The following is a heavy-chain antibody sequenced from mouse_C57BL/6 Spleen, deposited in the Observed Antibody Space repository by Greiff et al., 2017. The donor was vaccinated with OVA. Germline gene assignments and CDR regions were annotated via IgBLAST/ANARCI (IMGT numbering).Heavy chain of an antibody. CDR1: GYTFTSYW. Sequence: QVQLQQPGAELVKPGASVKMSCKASGYTFTSYWITWVKQRPGQGLEWIGDIYPGSGSSNYNEKFKSKATLTVDTSSSTAYMQLSSLTSEDSAVYYCASYGSRNAMDYWGQGTSVTVSS. D-gene: IGHD1-1*01. CDR2: IYPGSGSS. V-gene: IGHV1-55*01. J-gene: IGHJ4*01. CDR3: ASYGSRNAMDY.